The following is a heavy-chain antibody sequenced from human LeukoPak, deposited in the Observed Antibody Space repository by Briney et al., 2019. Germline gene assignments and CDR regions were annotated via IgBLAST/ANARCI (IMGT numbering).Heavy chain of an antibody. V-gene: IGHV4-61*02. CDR1: GGSISSGSYY. Sequence: SETLSLTCTVSGGSISSGSYYWSWIRQPDGKGLEWIGRIYTSGSTNYNPSLKSRVTISVDTSKNQFSLKLSSVTAADTAVYYCARGAIYYYDSSGYYYYFDYWGQGTLVTVSS. J-gene: IGHJ4*02. CDR3: ARGAIYYYDSSGYYYYFDY. D-gene: IGHD3-22*01. CDR2: IYTSGST.